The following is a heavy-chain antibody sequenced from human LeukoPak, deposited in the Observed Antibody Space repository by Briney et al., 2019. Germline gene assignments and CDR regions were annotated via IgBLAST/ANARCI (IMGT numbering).Heavy chain of an antibody. J-gene: IGHJ5*02. CDR1: GVTFSSYD. CDR2: ICTAGDT. Sequence: SGGSLRLSCAASGVTFSSYDMHWVRHATGKGLEWVSAICTAGDTYYPGSVKGRFTISRENAKNSLYLQMNSLRAGDTAVYYCARGNWFDPWGQGTLVTVSS. CDR3: ARGNWFDP. V-gene: IGHV3-13*01.